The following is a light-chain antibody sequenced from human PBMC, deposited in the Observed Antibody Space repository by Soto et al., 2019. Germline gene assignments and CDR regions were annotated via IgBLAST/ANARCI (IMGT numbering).Light chain of an antibody. CDR1: QSVSSY. CDR3: QQRSNWPPV. J-gene: IGKJ1*01. Sequence: EIVLTQSPATLSLSPGERATLSCRASQSVSSYLAWYQQKPGQAPRLLIYDASNRATGIPARFSGSGSGTDFTLTIGSLEPEDFAVYYCQQRSNWPPVFGQGTKVEIK. V-gene: IGKV3-11*01. CDR2: DAS.